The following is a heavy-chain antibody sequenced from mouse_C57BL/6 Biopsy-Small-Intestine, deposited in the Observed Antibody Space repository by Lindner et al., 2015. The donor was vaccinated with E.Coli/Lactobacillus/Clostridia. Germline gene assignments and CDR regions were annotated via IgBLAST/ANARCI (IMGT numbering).Heavy chain of an antibody. Sequence: VQLQESGPGLVKPSQTVFLTCTVTGISITTGNYRWSWIRQFPGNKLEWIGYIYYSGTITYNPSLTSRTTITRDTPKNQSFLEMNSLTAEDTATYYCALVANYAMDYWGQGTSVTVSS. CDR3: ALVANYAMDY. CDR2: IYYSGTI. D-gene: IGHD1-1*01. J-gene: IGHJ4*01. V-gene: IGHV3-5*01. CDR1: GISITTGNYR.